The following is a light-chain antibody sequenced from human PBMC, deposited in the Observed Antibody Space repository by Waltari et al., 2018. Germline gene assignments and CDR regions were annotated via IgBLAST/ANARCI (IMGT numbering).Light chain of an antibody. CDR1: SRDLGGYTY. J-gene: IGLJ2*01. Sequence: QSPLTQPASVSGSPGQSITISCTGTSRDLGGYTYVPWYQQHPGKAPRLMIYDVSDRPSGVSNRFSGSKSGNTASLTISGLQAEDEADYYCSSYASGNTLFGGGTKLTVL. CDR3: SSYASGNTL. V-gene: IGLV2-14*03. CDR2: DVS.